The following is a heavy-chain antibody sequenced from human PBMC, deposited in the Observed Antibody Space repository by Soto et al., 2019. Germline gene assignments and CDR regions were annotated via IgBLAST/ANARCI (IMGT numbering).Heavy chain of an antibody. V-gene: IGHV3-33*01. CDR2: TWYDGSNE. J-gene: IGHJ4*02. CDR3: ARVGFADSGSEDYYFDL. CDR1: GFIFSRYG. Sequence: QVQLVESGGGVVQPGESLRLSCAASGFIFSRYGMNWVRQAPGKGLEWVAVTWYDGSNEYYADSVKGRFTISRDNLKKTLYLEMNSLRPEDTAVYFCARVGFADSGSEDYYFDLWGQGTLVTVSS. D-gene: IGHD4-17*01.